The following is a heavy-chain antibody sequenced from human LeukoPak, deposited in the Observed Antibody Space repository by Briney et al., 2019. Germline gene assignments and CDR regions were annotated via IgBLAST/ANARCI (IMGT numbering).Heavy chain of an antibody. J-gene: IGHJ4*02. D-gene: IGHD3-16*01. CDR1: GGTFSSYA. CDR3: ARDENRGSHSFDY. CDR2: IIPIFGTA. V-gene: IGHV1-69*05. Sequence: SSVKVSCKASGGTFSSYAISWVRQAPGQGLEWMGGIIPIFGTANYAQKFQGRVTITTDESTSTAYMELSSLRSEDAAVYYCARDENRGSHSFDYWGQGTLVTVSS.